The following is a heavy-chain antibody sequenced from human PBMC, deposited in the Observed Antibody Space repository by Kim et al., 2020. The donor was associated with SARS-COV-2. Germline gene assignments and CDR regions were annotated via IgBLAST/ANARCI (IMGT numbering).Heavy chain of an antibody. CDR3: ARGGNFLDGYFDY. J-gene: IGHJ4*02. Sequence: YNPSLKSRVTISVDRSKNQFSLKLSSVTAADTAVYYCARGGNFLDGYFDYWGQGTLVTVSS. D-gene: IGHD3-3*01. V-gene: IGHV4-30-2*01.